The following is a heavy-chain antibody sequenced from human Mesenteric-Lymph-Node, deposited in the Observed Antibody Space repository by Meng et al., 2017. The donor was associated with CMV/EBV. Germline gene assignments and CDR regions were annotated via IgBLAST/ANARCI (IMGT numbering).Heavy chain of an antibody. J-gene: IGHJ5*02. D-gene: IGHD6-19*01. CDR3: AREPRSYSNDWPPFDP. V-gene: IGHV1-18*01. CDR2: IRLYNGKT. CDR1: GYSFTTYG. Sequence: ASVKVSCKTSGYSFTTYGLTWVRQAPGEGLEWMGWIRLYNGKTNFAQKVQGRVTMTRDTSTSTAYMELRSLRSDDTAVYYCAREPRSYSNDWPPFDPWGQGTLVTVSS.